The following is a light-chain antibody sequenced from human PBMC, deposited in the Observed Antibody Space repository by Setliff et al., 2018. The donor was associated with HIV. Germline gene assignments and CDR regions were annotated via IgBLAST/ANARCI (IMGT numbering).Light chain of an antibody. J-gene: IGLJ1*01. CDR2: EVS. CDR1: SSDVGGYNY. CDR3: SSYAGSSYV. V-gene: IGLV2-8*01. Sequence: QSVLTQSPSASGSPGQSVTISCTGTSSDVGGYNYVSWHQQHPGKAPKVILYEVSKRPSGVPDRFSGSKSGNTASLTVSGLQAEDEADYYCSSYAGSSYVFGSGTKVTVL.